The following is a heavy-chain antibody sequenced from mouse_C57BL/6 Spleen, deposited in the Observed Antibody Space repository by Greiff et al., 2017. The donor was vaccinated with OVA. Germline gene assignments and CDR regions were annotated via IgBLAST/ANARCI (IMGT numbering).Heavy chain of an antibody. CDR2: ISSGGDYI. V-gene: IGHV5-9-1*02. J-gene: IGHJ4*01. CDR1: GFTFSSYA. Sequence: EVQLVESGEGLVKPGGSLKLSCAASGFTFSSYAMSWVRQTPEKRLEWVAYISSGGDYIYYADTVKGRFTISRDNARNTLYLQMSSLKSEDTAMYYCTKNYGSRGGYAMDYWGQGTSVTVSS. D-gene: IGHD1-1*01. CDR3: TKNYGSRGGYAMDY.